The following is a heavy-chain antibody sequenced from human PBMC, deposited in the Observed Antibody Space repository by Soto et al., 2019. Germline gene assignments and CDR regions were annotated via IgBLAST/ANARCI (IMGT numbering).Heavy chain of an antibody. V-gene: IGHV1-46*01. J-gene: IGHJ5*02. CDR2: INPSGGST. CDR1: GYTFTSYY. D-gene: IGHD4-4*01. CDR3: AREKGVYSKAYWFEP. Sequence: ASVKVSCKASGYTFTSYYMHWVRQAPGQGLEWMGIINPSGGSTGYAQKFQGRVTMTRDTSTSTVYMELSSLRSEDTAVYYCAREKGVYSKAYWFEPWGQGTLVTVSS.